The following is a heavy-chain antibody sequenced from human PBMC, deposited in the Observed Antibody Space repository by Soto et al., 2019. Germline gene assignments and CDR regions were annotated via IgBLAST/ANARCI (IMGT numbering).Heavy chain of an antibody. CDR3: AKEITIFGVVIVDAFDI. D-gene: IGHD3-3*01. Sequence: EVQLLESGGGLVQPGGSLRLSCAASGFTFSSYAMSWVRQAPGKGLEWVSAISGSGGSTYYADSVKGRFTISRDNSKNTLYLQLNRLRAEDTAVYYCAKEITIFGVVIVDAFDIWGQGTMGTVSS. J-gene: IGHJ3*02. CDR2: ISGSGGST. V-gene: IGHV3-23*01. CDR1: GFTFSSYA.